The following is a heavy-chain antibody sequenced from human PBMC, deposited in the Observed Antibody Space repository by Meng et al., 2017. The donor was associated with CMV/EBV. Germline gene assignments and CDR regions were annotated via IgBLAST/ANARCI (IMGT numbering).Heavy chain of an antibody. Sequence: ASVKVSCKASGGTFTSYDINWVRQATGQGLEWMGWMNPNSGNTGYAQKFQVRVTITRNTSISTAYMELSSLRSEDTAVYDCARRGSSGWPYYYYGMDVWGQGTTVTVSS. J-gene: IGHJ6*02. CDR1: GGTFTSYD. CDR2: MNPNSGNT. CDR3: ARRGSSGWPYYYYGMDV. D-gene: IGHD6-19*01. V-gene: IGHV1-8*03.